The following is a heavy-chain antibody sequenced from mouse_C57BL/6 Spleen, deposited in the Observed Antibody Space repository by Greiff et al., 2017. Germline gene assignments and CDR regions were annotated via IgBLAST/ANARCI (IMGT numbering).Heavy chain of an antibody. CDR2: INPGGGGT. CDR3: ARSFSTTVVEDWYFDG. CDR1: GYAFTNYL. V-gene: IGHV1-54*01. Sequence: QVQLQQSGAELVRPGTSVKVSCKASGYAFTNYLIEWVKQRPGQGLEWIGVINPGGGGTNYNEKFKGKATLTADKSSSTAYMQLSSLTSEDSAVYCCARSFSTTVVEDWYFDGWGTGTTVTVAS. J-gene: IGHJ1*03. D-gene: IGHD1-1*01.